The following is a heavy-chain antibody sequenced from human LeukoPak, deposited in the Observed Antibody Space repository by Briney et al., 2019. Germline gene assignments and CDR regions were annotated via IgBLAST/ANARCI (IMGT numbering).Heavy chain of an antibody. CDR2: IKPDESEK. Sequence: GGSLRLPCAASGFTFSNYWMTWVRQAPGKGLEWVANIKPDESEKYYVASVKGRFTISRDNAKNSLYLQMNSLRAEDTAVYYCAKWGPYDILTGRINWGQGTLVTVSS. CDR1: GFTFSNYW. V-gene: IGHV3-7*03. CDR3: AKWGPYDILTGRIN. D-gene: IGHD3-9*01. J-gene: IGHJ4*02.